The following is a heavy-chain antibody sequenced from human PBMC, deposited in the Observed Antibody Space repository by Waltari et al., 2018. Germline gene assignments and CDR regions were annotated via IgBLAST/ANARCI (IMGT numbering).Heavy chain of an antibody. CDR1: GFTFSSYA. Sequence: QVQLVESGGGVVQPGRSLRLSCAASGFTFSSYAMHWVRPAPGKGLEWVAVISYDGSNKYYADSVKGRFTISRDNSKNTLYLQMNSLRAEDTAVYYCARGRLRFLEWPRMDVWGQGTTVTVSS. CDR2: ISYDGSNK. V-gene: IGHV3-30-3*01. D-gene: IGHD3-3*01. CDR3: ARGRLRFLEWPRMDV. J-gene: IGHJ6*02.